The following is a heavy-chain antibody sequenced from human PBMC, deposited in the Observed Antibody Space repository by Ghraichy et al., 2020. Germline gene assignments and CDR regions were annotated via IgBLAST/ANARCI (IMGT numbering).Heavy chain of an antibody. CDR1: GFTLSSNW. CDR3: ARWRNTAKYLDY. D-gene: IGHD5-18*01. J-gene: IGHJ4*02. Sequence: GGSLRLSCAASGFTLSSNWMSWVRQAPGKGLEWVANIKQDGSEKYYVDSVKGRFTISRDNAKNSLFLQMNSLRTEDTAVYYCARWRNTAKYLDYWGQGTLVTVSS. CDR2: IKQDGSEK. V-gene: IGHV3-7*01.